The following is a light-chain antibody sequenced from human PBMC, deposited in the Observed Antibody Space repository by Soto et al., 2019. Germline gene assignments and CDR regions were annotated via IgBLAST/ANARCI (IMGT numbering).Light chain of an antibody. J-gene: IGLJ1*01. V-gene: IGLV2-14*01. CDR2: DVS. CDR3: SSYTSSFRV. CDR1: SSDVGGYNY. Sequence: QSALTQPASVSGSPGQAITISCTGTSSDVGGYNYVSWYQQHPGKAPKLMIYDVSNRPSGVSNRFSGSKSGNTASLTISGLQAEDEADYYCSSYTSSFRVFGTGTQLTVL.